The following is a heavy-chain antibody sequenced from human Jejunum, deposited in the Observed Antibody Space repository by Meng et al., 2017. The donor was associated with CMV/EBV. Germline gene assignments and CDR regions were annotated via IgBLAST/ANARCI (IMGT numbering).Heavy chain of an antibody. D-gene: IGHD3-22*01. Sequence: QVQLGESGPGVIKPGSTLNVSCNASGGSFSNGGFNWARQGPRQGQGWMGGINIDHKGPTYSQTSRNRRTITSKGSTNTTFMLLTSSMSAEKAVEYCGTRFSNGYLQFDYWGQGTLVTVSS. CDR3: GTRFSNGYLQFDY. CDR2: INIDHKGP. CDR1: GGSFSNGG. J-gene: IGHJ4*02. V-gene: IGHV1-69*01.